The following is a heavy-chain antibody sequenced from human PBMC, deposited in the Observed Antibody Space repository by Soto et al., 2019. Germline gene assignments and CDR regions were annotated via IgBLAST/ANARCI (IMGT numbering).Heavy chain of an antibody. D-gene: IGHD6-13*01. CDR2: IHPGDSDT. CDR1: GYSFTNYW. J-gene: IGHJ5*02. CDR3: ARHNPYSSTWFEGWFDP. V-gene: IGHV5-51*03. Sequence: EVQLVQSGAEVKKAGESLKISCQGSGYSFTNYWVGWVRQIPGRGLEWMGIIHPGDSDTRYSPFFQGQVTISADKSISTAYLQWSSLKASDTAMYYCARHNPYSSTWFEGWFDPWGQGTLVTVSS.